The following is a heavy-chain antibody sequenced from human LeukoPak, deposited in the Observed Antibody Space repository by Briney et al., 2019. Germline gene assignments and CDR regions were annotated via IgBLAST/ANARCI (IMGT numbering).Heavy chain of an antibody. Sequence: GGSLRLSCEASGFTFDDYGMSWVRHAPGKGLEWVSGINWSGGSAGYADSVKGRFTISRDNAKNSVYLRMSSLRAEDTALYYCARDWKYCSGGSCYLPDFWGQGTLVTVSS. CDR3: ARDWKYCSGGSCYLPDF. CDR1: GFTFDDYG. D-gene: IGHD2-15*01. J-gene: IGHJ4*02. V-gene: IGHV3-20*04. CDR2: INWSGGSA.